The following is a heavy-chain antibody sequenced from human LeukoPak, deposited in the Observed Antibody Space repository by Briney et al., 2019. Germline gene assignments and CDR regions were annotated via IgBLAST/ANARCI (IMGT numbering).Heavy chain of an antibody. J-gene: IGHJ3*02. D-gene: IGHD3-10*01. CDR1: GFTVSINS. CDR2: IYSGGNT. V-gene: IGHV3-53*01. CDR3: ARESGQGFGEFAGAFDI. Sequence: GGSLRLSCTVSGFTVSINSMSWVRQAPGKGLEWVSFIYSGGNTHYSDSVKGRFTISRDNSKNTLYLQMNSLRAEDTALYYCARESGQGFGEFAGAFDIWGQGTMVTVSS.